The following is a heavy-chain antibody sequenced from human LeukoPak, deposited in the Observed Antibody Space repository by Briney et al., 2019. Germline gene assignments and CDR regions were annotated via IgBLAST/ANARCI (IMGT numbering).Heavy chain of an antibody. V-gene: IGHV5-51*01. CDR1: GYRFTSYW. D-gene: IGHD2-15*01. CDR3: ARRGVVGGYDYGMDV. CDR2: IYPGDSDT. Sequence: GESLKISCKGSGYRFTSYWIGWVRQLPGKGLEWMGIIYPGDSDTRYSPSFQGQVTISADKSISTAYLQWSSLKASDTAMYYCARRGVVGGYDYGMDVWGQGTTVTVSS. J-gene: IGHJ6*02.